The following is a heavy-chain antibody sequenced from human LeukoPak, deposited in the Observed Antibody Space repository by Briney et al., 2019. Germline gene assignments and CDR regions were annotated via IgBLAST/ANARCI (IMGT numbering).Heavy chain of an antibody. CDR1: GGSISSYY. Sequence: SETLSLTCTVSGGSISSYYWSWIRQPPGKGLEWIGYIYTSGSTNYNPSLKSRVTISVDTSKNQFSLKLSSVTAADTAVYYCARKAATMIGDWFDPWGQGTLVTVSS. CDR3: ARKAATMIGDWFDP. CDR2: IYTSGST. J-gene: IGHJ5*02. D-gene: IGHD3-22*01. V-gene: IGHV4-4*09.